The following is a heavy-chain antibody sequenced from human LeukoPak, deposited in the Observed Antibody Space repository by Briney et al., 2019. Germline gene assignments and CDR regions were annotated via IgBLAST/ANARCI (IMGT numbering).Heavy chain of an antibody. V-gene: IGHV1-2*06. D-gene: IGHD5-24*01. Sequence: ASVKVSCKASGGTFSSYAISWVRQAPGQGLEWMGRINPNTGGTNYAQKFQGRLTMTRDTSISTVYMELSRLRSDDTAVYYCARVGDGLNDAFDIWGQGTMVTVSS. CDR2: INPNTGGT. CDR3: ARVGDGLNDAFDI. J-gene: IGHJ3*02. CDR1: GGTFSSYA.